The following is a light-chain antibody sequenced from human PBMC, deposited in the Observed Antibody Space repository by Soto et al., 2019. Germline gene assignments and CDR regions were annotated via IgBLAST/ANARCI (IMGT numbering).Light chain of an antibody. Sequence: DIQMTQSPSSLSASVGDRVTITCRASEDISNYLAWYQQKPGKVPKLLIYGASTLQSGVPSRFSGSGSETDFTVTISSLQTEDVATYYCQNYNRAPWTFGQGTKVERK. CDR1: EDISNY. J-gene: IGKJ1*01. CDR3: QNYNRAPWT. CDR2: GAS. V-gene: IGKV1-27*01.